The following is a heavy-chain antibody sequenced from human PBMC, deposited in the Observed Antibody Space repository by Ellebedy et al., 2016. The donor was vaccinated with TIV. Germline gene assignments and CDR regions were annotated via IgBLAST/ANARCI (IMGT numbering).Heavy chain of an antibody. CDR2: ISISGDRT. Sequence: PGGSLSLSCAASGFTFNSYPMSWVRQAPGKGLEWVSSISISGDRTNYADSVKGRFTISRDNSKNTLFLQMISLRGEDTAVYYCAQNPSMYFFDYWGQGILVTVSS. V-gene: IGHV3-23*01. CDR1: GFTFNSYP. D-gene: IGHD2-8*01. J-gene: IGHJ4*02. CDR3: AQNPSMYFFDY.